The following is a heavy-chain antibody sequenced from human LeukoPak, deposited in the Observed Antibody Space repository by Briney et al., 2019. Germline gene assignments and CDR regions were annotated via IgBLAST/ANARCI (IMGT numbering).Heavy chain of an antibody. CDR3: ARARYPYYYGSGSLGY. CDR1: GGSISSYY. Sequence: PSETLSLTCTVSGGSISSYYWSWIRQPPGKGLEWIGYIYYSGSTNYNPSLKSRVTISVDTSKNQFSLKLSSVTPADTAVYYCARARYPYYYGSGSLGYWGHGTLVTVSS. V-gene: IGHV4-59*01. J-gene: IGHJ4*01. CDR2: IYYSGST. D-gene: IGHD3-10*01.